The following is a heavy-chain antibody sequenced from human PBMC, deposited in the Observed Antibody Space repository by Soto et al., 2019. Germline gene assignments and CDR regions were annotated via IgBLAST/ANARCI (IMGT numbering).Heavy chain of an antibody. V-gene: IGHV3-30*18. CDR3: AKVGGRYYDSSGYTEGWFDP. J-gene: IGHJ5*02. CDR2: ISYDGSNK. Sequence: GGSLRLSCAASGFTFSSYGMHWVRQAPGKGLEWVAVISYDGSNKYYADSVKGRFTISRDNSKNTLYLQMNSLRAEDTAVYYCAKVGGRYYDSSGYTEGWFDPWGQGTLVTVSS. D-gene: IGHD3-22*01. CDR1: GFTFSSYG.